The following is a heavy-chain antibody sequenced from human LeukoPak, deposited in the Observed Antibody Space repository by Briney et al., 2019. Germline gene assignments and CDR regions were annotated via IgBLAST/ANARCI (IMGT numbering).Heavy chain of an antibody. D-gene: IGHD3-22*01. CDR1: GGSISSYY. V-gene: IGHV4-59*01. CDR3: ARDRNYDSSGYYYPDAFDI. J-gene: IGHJ3*02. Sequence: SETLSLTCTVSGGSISSYYWSWIRQPPGKGLEWIGYIYYSGSTNYNPSLKSRVTISVDTSKNQFSLKLSSVTAADTAVYYCARDRNYDSSGYYYPDAFDIWGQGTMVTVSS. CDR2: IYYSGST.